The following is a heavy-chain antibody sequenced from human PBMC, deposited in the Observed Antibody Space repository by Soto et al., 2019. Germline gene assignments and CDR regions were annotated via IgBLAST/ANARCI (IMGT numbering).Heavy chain of an antibody. CDR1: GGSISSRGYY. Sequence: QLQLQESGPGLVKPSEPLSLPCTVSGGSISSRGYYWGWIRQPPGKGLEWIGTIYYSGSTYYNPSLKSRVTISVDTSKNQVSLKLSSVTAADTAVYYCATSNWFDPGGQGTLVTVSS. J-gene: IGHJ5*02. CDR3: ATSNWFDP. CDR2: IYYSGST. V-gene: IGHV4-39*01.